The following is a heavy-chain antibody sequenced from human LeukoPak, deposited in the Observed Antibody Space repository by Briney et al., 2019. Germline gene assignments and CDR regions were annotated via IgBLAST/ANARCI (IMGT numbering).Heavy chain of an antibody. J-gene: IGHJ4*02. CDR2: ISAYNGDT. V-gene: IGHV1-18*01. D-gene: IGHD6-19*01. CDR1: GYTFTIYG. Sequence: ASVKVSCKASGYTFTIYGISWVRQAPGQGLEWMGWISAYNGDTNYAQKLQGRVTMTTDTSTSTAYMELRSLRSDDTAVYYCARDVAVAVAGHPDYWGQGTLVTVSS. CDR3: ARDVAVAVAGHPDY.